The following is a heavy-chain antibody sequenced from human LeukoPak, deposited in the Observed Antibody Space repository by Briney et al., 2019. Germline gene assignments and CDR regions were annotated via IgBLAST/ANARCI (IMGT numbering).Heavy chain of an antibody. D-gene: IGHD3-22*01. CDR1: GYTFTGYY. CDR2: INPNSGGT. CDR3: ARDSSGENGVWFDP. V-gene: IGHV1-2*02. J-gene: IGHJ5*02. Sequence: ASVKVSCKASGYTFTGYYMHWVRQAPGQGLEWMGWINPNSGGTNYAQKFQGRVTMTRDTSISTAYMELSRLRSDDTAVYYCARDSSGENGVWFDPWGQGTLVTVSS.